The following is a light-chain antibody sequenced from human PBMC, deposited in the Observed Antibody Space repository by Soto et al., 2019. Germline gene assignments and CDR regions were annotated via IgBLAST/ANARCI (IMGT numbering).Light chain of an antibody. J-gene: IGKJ1*01. CDR1: ESVSSSY. CDR3: QQYASSRT. Sequence: EIEMTQSPATLSLAPGERVTLSCRASESVSSSYLAWYQQKPGQAPRLLIYGASSRATGIPDRFSGSGSGTDFTLTISRLEPEDFAVYYCQQYASSRTFGQGTKVDIK. V-gene: IGKV3-20*01. CDR2: GAS.